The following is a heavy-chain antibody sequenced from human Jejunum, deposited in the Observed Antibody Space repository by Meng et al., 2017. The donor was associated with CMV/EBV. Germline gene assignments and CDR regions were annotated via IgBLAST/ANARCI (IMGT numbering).Heavy chain of an antibody. D-gene: IGHD1-26*01. Sequence: QVQLQESGPGLVKPSETLSLTCTVSGGSINHYYWSWIRQSAGKGLEWIGRFYSSDTYNYHPSLNSRVTMSLDTSKKQFSLILSSVTAADTARYYCARGPGASTREGFDHWGLGTLVTVSS. CDR2: FYSSDTY. CDR1: GGSINHYY. V-gene: IGHV4-4*07. CDR3: ARGPGASTREGFDH. J-gene: IGHJ4*02.